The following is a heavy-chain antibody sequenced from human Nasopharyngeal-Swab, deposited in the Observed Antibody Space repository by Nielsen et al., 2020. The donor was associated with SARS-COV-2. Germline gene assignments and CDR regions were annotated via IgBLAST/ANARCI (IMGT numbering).Heavy chain of an antibody. CDR2: INPSGGST. CDR3: ARDLPYETLLWFGELYLGAFDI. CDR1: GYTFTSYY. J-gene: IGHJ3*02. D-gene: IGHD3-10*01. Sequence: ASVKVSCKASGYTFTSYYMHWVRQAPGQGLEWMGIINPSGGSTSYAQKFQGRVTITRDTSTSTVYMELSSLRSEDTAVYYCARDLPYETLLWFGELYLGAFDIWGQGTMVTVSS. V-gene: IGHV1-46*01.